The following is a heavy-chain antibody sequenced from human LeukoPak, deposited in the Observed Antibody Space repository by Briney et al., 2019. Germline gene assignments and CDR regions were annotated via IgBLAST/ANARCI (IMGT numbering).Heavy chain of an antibody. V-gene: IGHV3-48*03. CDR1: GFTFSNYE. Sequence: GGSLRLSCAASGFTFSNYEMNWVRQAPGKGLEWVSYISLIGSAIYYADSVKGRFTISRDNAKNSLYLQMNSLRAEDTALYYCAKVALGYCSGSSCYYFDYGGQGTLVTVSS. CDR3: AKVALGYCSGSSCYYFDY. CDR2: ISLIGSAI. D-gene: IGHD2-15*01. J-gene: IGHJ4*02.